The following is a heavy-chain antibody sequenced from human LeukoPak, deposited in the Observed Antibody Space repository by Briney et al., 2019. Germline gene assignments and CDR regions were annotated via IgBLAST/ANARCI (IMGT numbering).Heavy chain of an antibody. CDR2: IKQDGSEK. J-gene: IGHJ4*02. Sequence: GGSLRLSCAASGFTFSSYGLHWVRQAPGKGLEWVANIKQDGSEKYYVDSVKGRFTISRDNAKNSLYLQMNSLRAEDTAVYYCARRYFDYWGQGTLVTVSS. CDR1: GFTFSSYG. CDR3: ARRYFDY. V-gene: IGHV3-7*01.